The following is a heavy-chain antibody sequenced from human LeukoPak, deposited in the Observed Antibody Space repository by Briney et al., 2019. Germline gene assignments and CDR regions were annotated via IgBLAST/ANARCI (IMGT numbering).Heavy chain of an antibody. CDR2: IIPIFGTA. CDR1: GGTFSSYA. D-gene: IGHD1-1*01. Sequence: GSWVKVSCKASGGTFSSYAISWVRQAPGQGLEWMGGIIPIFGTANYAQKFQGRVTITTDESTSTAYMELSSLRSEDTAVYYCARGTGTASDAFDIWGQGAMVTVSS. CDR3: ARGTGTASDAFDI. V-gene: IGHV1-69*05. J-gene: IGHJ3*02.